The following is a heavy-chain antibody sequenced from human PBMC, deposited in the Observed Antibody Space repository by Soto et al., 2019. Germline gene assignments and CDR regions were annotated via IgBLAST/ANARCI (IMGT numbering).Heavy chain of an antibody. CDR1: GGSFSGYY. V-gene: IGHV4-34*01. D-gene: IGHD3-3*01. CDR2: INHSGST. Sequence: QVQLQQWGAGLLKPSETLSLTCAVYGGSFSGYYWSWIRQPPGKGLEWIGEINHSGSTNYNPSLKRRVTISVDTSKNQFSLKLSSVTAADTAVYYCARGPIYDFWSGYSFDYWGQGTLVTVSS. J-gene: IGHJ4*02. CDR3: ARGPIYDFWSGYSFDY.